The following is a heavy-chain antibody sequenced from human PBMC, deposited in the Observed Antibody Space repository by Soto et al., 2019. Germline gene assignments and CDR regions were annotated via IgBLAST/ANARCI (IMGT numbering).Heavy chain of an antibody. CDR3: ANDHDASRQHLLPLYFGY. D-gene: IGHD3-10*01. CDR1: GFTFSSYA. J-gene: IGHJ4*02. Sequence: GGSLRLSCAASGFTFSSYAMSWVRQAPGKGLEWVSAISGSGGSTYYADSVKGRFTISRDNSKNTLYLQMNSLRAEDTAVYYCANDHDASRQHLLPLYFGYCRQGTLFTLS. V-gene: IGHV3-23*01. CDR2: ISGSGGST.